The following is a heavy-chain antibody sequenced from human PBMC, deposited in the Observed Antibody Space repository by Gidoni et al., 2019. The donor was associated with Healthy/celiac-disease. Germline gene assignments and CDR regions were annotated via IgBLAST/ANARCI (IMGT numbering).Heavy chain of an antibody. Sequence: QLQLQESGPGLVKPSEPLSLTCTVSGGSISSSRYYWGWIRQPPGKGLEWIGSIYYSGSTYYNPSLKSRVTISVDTSKNQFSLKLSSVTAADTAVYYCARHSLPGLIVATRFDYWGQGTLVTVSS. CDR3: ARHSLPGLIVATRFDY. J-gene: IGHJ4*02. D-gene: IGHD5-12*01. CDR1: GGSISSSRYY. CDR2: IYYSGST. V-gene: IGHV4-39*01.